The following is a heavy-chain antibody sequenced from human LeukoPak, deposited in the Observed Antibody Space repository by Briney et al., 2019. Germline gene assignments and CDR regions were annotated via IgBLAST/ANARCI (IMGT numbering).Heavy chain of an antibody. J-gene: IGHJ4*02. V-gene: IGHV3-23*01. CDR3: AKYRLSTTPQFDY. CDR1: GFTFDTFS. D-gene: IGHD5/OR15-5a*01. CDR2: ITGGGGQT. Sequence: PGGSLRLSCVASGFTFDTFSMTWVRQAPGKGLEWVSAITGGGGQTYYSDSVRGRFTISRDNSKSTLFLQMNTLRAEDTAIYYCAKYRLSTTPQFDYWGQGTLVTVSS.